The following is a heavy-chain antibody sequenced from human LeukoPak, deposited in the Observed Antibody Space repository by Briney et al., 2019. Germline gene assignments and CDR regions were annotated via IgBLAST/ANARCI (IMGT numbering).Heavy chain of an antibody. CDR1: GFTFSSYV. V-gene: IGHV3-23*01. J-gene: IGHJ3*02. CDR2: ISGSGGST. D-gene: IGHD3-22*01. Sequence: GGSLRLSCAASGFTFSSYVMSWVRQAPGKGLEWVSAISGSGGSTYYADSVKGRFTISRDNSKNTLYLQMNSLRAEDTAVYYCAKDSPNYYDSSGYHPGGAFDIWGQGTMITVSS. CDR3: AKDSPNYYDSSGYHPGGAFDI.